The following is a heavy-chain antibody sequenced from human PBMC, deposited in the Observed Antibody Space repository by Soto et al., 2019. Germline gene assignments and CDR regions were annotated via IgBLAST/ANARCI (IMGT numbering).Heavy chain of an antibody. CDR3: ARWTDSSSWYSVYYYYGMDV. CDR1: GYTFTSYY. Sequence: ASVNVSCKSSGYTFTSYYINWGRQATGQGLEWMGWMNPNSGNTGYAQKFQGRVTMTRNTSISTAYMELSSLRSEDTAVYYCARWTDSSSWYSVYYYYGMDVWGQGTTVTVSS. V-gene: IGHV1-8*01. J-gene: IGHJ6*02. D-gene: IGHD6-13*01. CDR2: MNPNSGNT.